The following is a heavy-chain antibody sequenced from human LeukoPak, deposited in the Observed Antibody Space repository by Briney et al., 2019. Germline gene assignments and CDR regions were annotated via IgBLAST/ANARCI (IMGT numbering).Heavy chain of an antibody. CDR1: GFTFSTYW. CDR3: ARGRYCSGDSCYFDY. J-gene: IGHJ4*02. D-gene: IGHD2-15*01. Sequence: GGSLRLSCAASGFTFSTYWMSWVRQAPGKGLEWVANIKQDGSEKYYVDSVKGRFTISRDNAKNSLYLQMNSLRAEDTAVYYCARGRYCSGDSCYFDYWGQGTLVTVSS. V-gene: IGHV3-7*01. CDR2: IKQDGSEK.